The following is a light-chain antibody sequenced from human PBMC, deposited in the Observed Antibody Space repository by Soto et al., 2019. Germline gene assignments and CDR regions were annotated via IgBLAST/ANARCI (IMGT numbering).Light chain of an antibody. J-gene: IGKJ1*01. CDR1: QSISTW. Sequence: DIQMTQSPSTLSASVGDRVTITCRASQSISTWLAWYQQKPGKAPKLLIYKASSLESGIPSRFSGSGSGTEFTLTISSLQPDDFATYYGQQYNSYWTFGQGTKVVIK. V-gene: IGKV1-5*03. CDR3: QQYNSYWT. CDR2: KAS.